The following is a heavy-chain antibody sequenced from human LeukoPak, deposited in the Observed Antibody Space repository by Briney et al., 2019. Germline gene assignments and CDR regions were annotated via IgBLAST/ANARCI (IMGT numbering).Heavy chain of an antibody. Sequence: GGSLRLSCAASGFTFSGYWMHWVRQAPGKELVWVSRINSDGSSTSYADSVKGRFTISRDNAKNTLYLQMNSLRAEDTAVYYCARDGSGARGNAFDIWGQGTMVTVSS. CDR2: INSDGSST. CDR3: ARDGSGARGNAFDI. D-gene: IGHD3-10*01. CDR1: GFTFSGYW. J-gene: IGHJ3*02. V-gene: IGHV3-74*01.